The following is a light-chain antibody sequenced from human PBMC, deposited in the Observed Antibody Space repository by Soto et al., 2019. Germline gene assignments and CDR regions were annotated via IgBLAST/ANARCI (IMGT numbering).Light chain of an antibody. J-gene: IGKJ4*02. V-gene: IGKV3-15*01. Sequence: EIVMTQSPASLSVSPGDGATLSCRASQSVASNVAWYQQKPGQGPRLLIHGASTRAAGVPARFSGSGSATDFTLTISSLQSEDFATYYCHKYNSAPPRTFGGGNKVEIK. CDR1: QSVASN. CDR3: HKYNSAPPRT. CDR2: GAS.